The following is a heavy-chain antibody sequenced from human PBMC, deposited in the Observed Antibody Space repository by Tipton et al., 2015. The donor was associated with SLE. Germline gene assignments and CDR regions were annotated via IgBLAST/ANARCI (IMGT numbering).Heavy chain of an antibody. Sequence: SLRLSCAASGFTFTSYAMTWVRQAPGKGLEWVSAISGSGGNTYYADSVKGRFTISRDSSKSTLYLQMNSLRAEDTAVYYCAKDPPGTSGPFDYWGQGTLVTVSS. D-gene: IGHD3-10*01. CDR1: GFTFTSYA. J-gene: IGHJ4*02. CDR3: AKDPPGTSGPFDY. CDR2: ISGSGGNT. V-gene: IGHV3-23*01.